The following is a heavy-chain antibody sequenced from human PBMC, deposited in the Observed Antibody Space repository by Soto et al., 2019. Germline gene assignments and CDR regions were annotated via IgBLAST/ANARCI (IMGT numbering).Heavy chain of an antibody. CDR3: AREMVRGVGSDY. Sequence: ASVXVSXXASGYTXTSXXIXXXRXAPGQGLEWMGWISTYNGNTKYAQKLQGRVTMTTDTSTSTAYMELRSLRSDDTAVFYCAREMVRGVGSDYWGQGTLVTVSS. J-gene: IGHJ4*02. D-gene: IGHD3-10*01. CDR1: GYTXTSXX. CDR2: ISTYNGNT. V-gene: IGHV1-18*01.